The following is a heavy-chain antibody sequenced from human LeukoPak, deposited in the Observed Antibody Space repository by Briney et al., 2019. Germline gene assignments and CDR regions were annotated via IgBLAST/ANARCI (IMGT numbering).Heavy chain of an antibody. V-gene: IGHV3-43*01. D-gene: IGHD6-13*01. Sequence: QPGGSLRLSCAASGFTFDDYTMHWVRQAPGKGLEWVSLISWDGGSTYYADSVKGRFTISRDNAKNTLYLQMNSLRAEDTAVYYCARAEVGYSSSWYNYWGQGTLVTVSS. CDR2: ISWDGGST. J-gene: IGHJ4*02. CDR3: ARAEVGYSSSWYNY. CDR1: GFTFDDYT.